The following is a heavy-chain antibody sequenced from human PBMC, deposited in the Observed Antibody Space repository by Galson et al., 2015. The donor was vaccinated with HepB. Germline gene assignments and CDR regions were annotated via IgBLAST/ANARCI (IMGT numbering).Heavy chain of an antibody. V-gene: IGHV3-30-3*01. J-gene: IGHJ4*02. CDR3: ARSYSSSWPANSLLY. CDR1: GFTFSSYA. CDR2: ISYDGSNK. Sequence: SLRLSCAASGFTFSSYAMHWVRQAPGKGLEWVAVISYDGSNKYYADSVKGRFTISRDNSKNTLYLQMNSLRAEDTAVYYCARSYSSSWPANSLLYWGQGTLVTVSS. D-gene: IGHD6-13*01.